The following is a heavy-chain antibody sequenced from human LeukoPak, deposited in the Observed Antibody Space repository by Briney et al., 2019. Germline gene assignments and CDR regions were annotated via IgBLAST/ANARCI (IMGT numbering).Heavy chain of an antibody. CDR1: GYTFNNYA. CDR2: INTNTGNP. V-gene: IGHV7-4-1*02. D-gene: IGHD6-13*01. CDR3: ATSPGIAAPSGYYFDH. J-gene: IGHJ4*02. Sequence: ASVKVSCKASGYTFNNYAMNWVRQAPGQGPEWMGWINTNTGNPTYAQGFTGRFVFSVDTSVSTAYLQISSLKAEDTAVYYCATSPGIAAPSGYYFDHWGQETLVTVSS.